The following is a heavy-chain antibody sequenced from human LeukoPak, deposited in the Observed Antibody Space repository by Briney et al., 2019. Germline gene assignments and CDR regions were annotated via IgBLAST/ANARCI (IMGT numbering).Heavy chain of an antibody. CDR1: GASISSGSYY. CDR2: IYTSGST. J-gene: IGHJ6*03. D-gene: IGHD2-21*01. Sequence: SETPALTCTVSGASISSGSYYWSRIRQPAGKGLEWIGRIYTSGSTNYNPSLKSRVAISIDTSKNQFSLKLSSVTAADTAVYYCAREPADPGHLVVLAVVGCMDVWGNGTTVTVSS. V-gene: IGHV4-61*02. CDR3: AREPADPGHLVVLAVVGCMDV.